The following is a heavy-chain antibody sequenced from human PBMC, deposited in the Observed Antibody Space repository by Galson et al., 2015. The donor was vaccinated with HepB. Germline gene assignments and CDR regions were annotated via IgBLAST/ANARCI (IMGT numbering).Heavy chain of an antibody. J-gene: IGHJ2*01. D-gene: IGHD2-2*02. CDR1: RFTFTTYS. Sequence: SLRLSCAASRFTFTTYSLNWVRQAPGKGLEWVSYITGSSTSIVDTAGSVRGRFTISRENAKNSLYLQMNSLRAGDTAVYYCARVSLYCSSTSCYRAGTGRYFDLWGRGTLVTVSS. CDR2: ITGSSTSIV. V-gene: IGHV3-48*01. CDR3: ARVSLYCSSTSCYRAGTGRYFDL.